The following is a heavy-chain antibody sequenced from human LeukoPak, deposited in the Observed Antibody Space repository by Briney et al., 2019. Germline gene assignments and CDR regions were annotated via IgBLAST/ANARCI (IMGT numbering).Heavy chain of an antibody. CDR2: INHSGST. Sequence: SETLSLTCAVYGGSFSGYYWSWIRQPPGKGLEWIGEINHSGSTNYNPSLKSRVTISVDTSKNQFSLKLSSVTAADTAVYYCARAVLSDYYGSGSYYLYGYGSEGSLVTVSA. D-gene: IGHD3-10*01. CDR1: GGSFSGYY. CDR3: ARAVLSDYYGSGSYYLYGY. V-gene: IGHV4-34*01. J-gene: IGHJ4*02.